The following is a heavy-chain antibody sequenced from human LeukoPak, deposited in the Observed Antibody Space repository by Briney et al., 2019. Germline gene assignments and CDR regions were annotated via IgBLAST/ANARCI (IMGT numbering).Heavy chain of an antibody. Sequence: SETLSLTCAVSGGSIGSSHWWTWVRQPPGKGLEWIGEIPHSGGTNYNLSLKSRVIMSVDKSKKQFSLKLTSVTAADTAVYYCARSWNSAAFDIWGQGTMVTVSS. CDR3: ARSWNSAAFDI. J-gene: IGHJ3*02. CDR2: IPHSGGT. V-gene: IGHV4-4*02. D-gene: IGHD1-7*01. CDR1: GGSIGSSHW.